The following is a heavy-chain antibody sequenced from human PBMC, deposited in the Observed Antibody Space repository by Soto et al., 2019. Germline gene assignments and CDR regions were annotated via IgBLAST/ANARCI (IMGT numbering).Heavy chain of an antibody. CDR2: ISSSSSYI. CDR1: GFTFSSYS. CDR3: ARLAQGDGGDCYSCHAFDI. Sequence: GGSLRLSCAASGFTFSSYSMNWVRQAPGKGLEWVSSISSSSSYIYYADSVKGRFTISRDNAKNSLYLQMNSLGAEDTAVYYCARLAQGDGGDCYSCHAFDIWGQGTMVTVSS. D-gene: IGHD2-21*01. J-gene: IGHJ3*02. V-gene: IGHV3-21*01.